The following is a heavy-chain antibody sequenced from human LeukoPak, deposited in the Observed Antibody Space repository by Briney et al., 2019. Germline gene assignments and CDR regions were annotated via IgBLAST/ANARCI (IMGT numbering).Heavy chain of an antibody. CDR3: AGGVGATPDY. CDR2: IIPILGIA. J-gene: IGHJ4*02. Sequence: SVKVSFKASGGNFSSYTISCVRQAPGQGLEWMGRIIPILGIANYAQKFQGRVTITADKSTSTAYMELSSLRSEDTAVYYCAGGVGATPDYWGQGTRVTVSS. D-gene: IGHD1-26*01. CDR1: GGNFSSYT. V-gene: IGHV1-69*02.